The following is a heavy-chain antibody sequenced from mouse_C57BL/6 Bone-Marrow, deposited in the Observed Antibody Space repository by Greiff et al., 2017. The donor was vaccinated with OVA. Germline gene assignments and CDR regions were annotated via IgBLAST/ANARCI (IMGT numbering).Heavy chain of an antibody. Sequence: DVKLQESGPGLVKPSQSLSLTCSVTGYSITSGYYWNWIRQFPGNKLEWMGYISYDGSNNYNPSLKNRISITRDTSKNQFFLKLNSVTTEDTATYYCARICNYFFDYWGQGTTLTVSS. J-gene: IGHJ2*01. D-gene: IGHD2-1*01. CDR3: ARICNYFFDY. CDR2: ISYDGSN. CDR1: GYSITSGYY. V-gene: IGHV3-6*01.